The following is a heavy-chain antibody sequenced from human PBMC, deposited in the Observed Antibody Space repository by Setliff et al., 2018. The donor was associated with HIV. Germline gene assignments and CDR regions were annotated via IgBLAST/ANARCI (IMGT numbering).Heavy chain of an antibody. CDR2: IYTSGST. Sequence: LSLTCTVSGGSIGSGSYYWSWIRQPAGKGLEWSGHIYTSGSTNYNPSLKSRVTISVDTSTNQFSLKLSSVTAADTAVYYCARGRRSSGWYVYHWGQGTLVTVSS. CDR3: ARGRRSSGWYVYH. J-gene: IGHJ4*02. D-gene: IGHD6-19*01. CDR1: GGSIGSGSYY. V-gene: IGHV4-61*09.